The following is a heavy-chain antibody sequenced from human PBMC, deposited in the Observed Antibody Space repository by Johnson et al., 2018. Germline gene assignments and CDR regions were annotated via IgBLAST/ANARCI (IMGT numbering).Heavy chain of an antibody. V-gene: IGHV3-48*01. CDR3: AGDRGYRDAFDI. CDR1: GFTLSGFS. J-gene: IGHJ3*02. Sequence: VQLVEAGGGLVQPGGSLRLSCAASGFTLSGFSMSWVRQAPGKGLEWLSYISPSRTTLYSADSVKGRFTLSRDNAKKSLSVQMNNLRPEDTAVYYCAGDRGYRDAFDIWGQGTMVTVSS. D-gene: IGHD3-10*01. CDR2: ISPSRTTL.